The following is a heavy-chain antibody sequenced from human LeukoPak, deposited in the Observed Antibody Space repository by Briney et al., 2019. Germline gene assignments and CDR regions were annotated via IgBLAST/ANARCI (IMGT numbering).Heavy chain of an antibody. D-gene: IGHD4/OR15-4a*01. J-gene: IGHJ4*02. Sequence: PGGSLRLSCVASGFTFSIYTMSWVRQAPGKGLEWVSSITSSSSSIYPADSVKGRLTISRDNAKNSLYLEMNSLRDEDTAVYYCARDLAWGAYWSQGTLVTVSS. CDR3: ARDLAWGAY. V-gene: IGHV3-21*01. CDR2: ITSSSSSI. CDR1: GFTFSIYT.